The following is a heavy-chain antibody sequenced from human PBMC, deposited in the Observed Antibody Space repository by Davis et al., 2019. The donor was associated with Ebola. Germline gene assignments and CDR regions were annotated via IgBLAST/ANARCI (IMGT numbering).Heavy chain of an antibody. CDR3: ARFSYGDYPIVRVAGMDV. D-gene: IGHD4-17*01. CDR1: GGSISSGGYS. Sequence: SETLSLTCTVSGGSISSGGYSWSWIRQPPGKGLEWIGYIYHSGSTYYNPSLKSRVTISVHRSKNPFSLKLSSVTAADTALYYCARFSYGDYPIVRVAGMDVWGKGTTVTVSS. J-gene: IGHJ6*04. CDR2: IYHSGST. V-gene: IGHV4-30-2*01.